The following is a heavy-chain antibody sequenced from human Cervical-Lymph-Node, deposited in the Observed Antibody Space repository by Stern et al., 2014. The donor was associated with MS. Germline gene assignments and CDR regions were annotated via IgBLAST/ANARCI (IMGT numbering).Heavy chain of an antibody. J-gene: IGHJ4*02. V-gene: IGHV5-51*01. CDR2: IYPGDSET. D-gene: IGHD1-14*01. CDR3: ARQTTAWASDV. Sequence: EMQLVESGAELLRPGESLKISCKGSGFKFSIYWIAWVRPMPGKGLEWMGIIYPGDSETRYSPSFQGQVTMSADKSTSTAYLQWSSLNASDTAMHFCARQTTAWASDVWGQGTLVTVSS. CDR1: GFKFSIYW.